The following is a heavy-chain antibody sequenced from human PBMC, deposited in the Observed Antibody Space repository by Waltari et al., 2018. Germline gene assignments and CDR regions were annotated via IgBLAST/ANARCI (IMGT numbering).Heavy chain of an antibody. CDR1: GYIFTAHG. CDR3: ARDPKYCSGGTCKAWFDS. J-gene: IGHJ5*01. Sequence: QVQLVQSGSELKNPGASVKISCRPSGYIFTAHGMHWVRQAPTQGLQWMGWINTKTRNPTYARDFTGRFVFSLDKSVDTAYLEISSLQSEDTAIYFCARDPKYCSGGTCKAWFDSWGQGTLVSVSS. D-gene: IGHD2-15*01. CDR2: INTKTRNP. V-gene: IGHV7-4-1*02.